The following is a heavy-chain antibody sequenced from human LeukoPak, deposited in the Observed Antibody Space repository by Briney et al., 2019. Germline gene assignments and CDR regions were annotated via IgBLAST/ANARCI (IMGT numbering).Heavy chain of an antibody. V-gene: IGHV4-4*01. Sequence: PSGSLSLTCAVSGGSISSSNWWSWVRQPPGKGLEWIGEIYHSGSTNYNPSLKSRVTISVDKSKNQFSLKLSSVTAADTAVYCCARVQQWLVLGWFDPWGQGTLVTVSS. CDR2: IYHSGST. CDR3: ARVQQWLVLGWFDP. D-gene: IGHD6-19*01. J-gene: IGHJ5*02. CDR1: GGSISSSNW.